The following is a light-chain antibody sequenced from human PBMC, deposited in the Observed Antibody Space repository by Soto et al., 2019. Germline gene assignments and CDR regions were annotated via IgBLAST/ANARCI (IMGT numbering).Light chain of an antibody. Sequence: QSALTQPRSVSGSPGQSVTISCTGTSSDIGAYNYVSWYQQHPGKAPKVMIYDVSKRPSGVPDRFSGSNSGTTASLTISGLQADDEADYYCCSYAGSYNYVFGSGTKLTVL. CDR2: DVS. V-gene: IGLV2-11*01. J-gene: IGLJ1*01. CDR1: SSDIGAYNY. CDR3: CSYAGSYNYV.